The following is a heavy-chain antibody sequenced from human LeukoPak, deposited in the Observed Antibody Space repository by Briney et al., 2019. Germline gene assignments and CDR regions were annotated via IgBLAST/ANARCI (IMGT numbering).Heavy chain of an antibody. D-gene: IGHD3-16*01. V-gene: IGHV3-23*01. J-gene: IGHJ4*02. CDR3: ATSMGGGNVDY. CDR2: ITATGSRT. Sequence: GGSLRLSCAASGFTFGSYTMSWVRQAPGKGLEWVSGITATGSRTYYADSVKGRFTISRDSSKNTLYLQLNSLGVDDTAVYYCATSMGGGNVDYWGQGTLVTVSS. CDR1: GFTFGSYT.